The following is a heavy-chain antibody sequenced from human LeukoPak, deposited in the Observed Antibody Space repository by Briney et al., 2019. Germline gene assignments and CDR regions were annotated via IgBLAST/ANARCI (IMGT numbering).Heavy chain of an antibody. CDR1: GFTFSSYG. V-gene: IGHV3-30*18. J-gene: IGHJ4*02. CDR2: ISYDGSNK. CDR3: AKERIAVAGGYLDY. Sequence: GGSLRLSCAASGFTFSSYGMHWVRQAPGKGLEGVAVISYDGSNKYYADSVKGRFTISRDNSKNTLYLQMNSLRAEDTAVYYCAKERIAVAGGYLDYWGQGTLVTVSS. D-gene: IGHD6-19*01.